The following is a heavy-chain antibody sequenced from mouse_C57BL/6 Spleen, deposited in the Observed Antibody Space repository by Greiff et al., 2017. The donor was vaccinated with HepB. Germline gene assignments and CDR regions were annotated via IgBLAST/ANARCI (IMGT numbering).Heavy chain of an antibody. D-gene: IGHD2-4*01. CDR3: ASYDYDVGYYAMDY. CDR2: IYPRSGNT. V-gene: IGHV1-81*01. Sequence: VMLVESGAELARPGASVKLSCKASGYTFTSYGISWVKQRTGQGLEWIGEIYPRSGNTYYNEKFKGKATLTADKSSSTAYMELRSLTSEDSAVYFCASYDYDVGYYAMDYWGQGTSVTVSS. CDR1: GYTFTSYG. J-gene: IGHJ4*01.